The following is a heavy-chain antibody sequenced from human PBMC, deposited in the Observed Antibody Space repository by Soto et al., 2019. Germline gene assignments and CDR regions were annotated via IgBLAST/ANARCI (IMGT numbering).Heavy chain of an antibody. J-gene: IGHJ4*02. Sequence: QVQLVQSGAEVKKPGASVKVSCKASGYTFTSYGISWVRQAPGQGLEWMGWIFAHNGNTNYAQKLQGRVTMTTDTSTSKAYMELRSLGSDDTAVYYCASGWFGEFVYYFDYWGQGTLVTVSS. CDR2: IFAHNGNT. D-gene: IGHD3-10*01. CDR3: ASGWFGEFVYYFDY. CDR1: GYTFTSYG. V-gene: IGHV1-18*01.